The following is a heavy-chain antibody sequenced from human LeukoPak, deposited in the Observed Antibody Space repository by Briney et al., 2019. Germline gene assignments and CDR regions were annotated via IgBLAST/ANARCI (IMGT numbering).Heavy chain of an antibody. V-gene: IGHV1-18*04. CDR2: ISAYNGNT. Sequence: GASVKVSCKASGYTFTGYYIHWVRQAPGQGLEWMGWISAYNGNTNYAQKLQGRVTMTTDTSTSTAYMELRSLRSDDTAVYYCARDLGWGRTVTDNFDYWGQGTLVTVSS. D-gene: IGHD4-17*01. CDR3: ARDLGWGRTVTDNFDY. CDR1: GYTFTGYY. J-gene: IGHJ4*02.